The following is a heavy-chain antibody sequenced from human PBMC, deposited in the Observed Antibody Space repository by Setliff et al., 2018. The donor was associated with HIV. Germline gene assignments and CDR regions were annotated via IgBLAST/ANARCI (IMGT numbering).Heavy chain of an antibody. CDR2: IIPILGIA. CDR3: AREVYDSSGYYFDY. D-gene: IGHD3-22*01. V-gene: IGHV1-69*10. J-gene: IGHJ4*02. CDR1: GGTFSSYA. Sequence: WASVKVSCKASGGTFSSYAISWVRQAPGQGLEWMGGIIPILGIANYAQKFQGRVTITADKSTSTAYMELSSLRSEDTAVYYCAREVYDSSGYYFDYWGQGTLVTVSS.